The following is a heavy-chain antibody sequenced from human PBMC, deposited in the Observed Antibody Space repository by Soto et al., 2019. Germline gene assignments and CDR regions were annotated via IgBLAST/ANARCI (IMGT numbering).Heavy chain of an antibody. CDR1: GGSFSGYY. D-gene: IGHD2-2*01. Sequence: QVQLQQWGAGLLKPSETLSLTCAVYGGSFSGYYWSWIRQPPGKGLEWIGEINHSGSTNYNPSLKSRVTISVDTSKNQFSLKLSSVTAADTAVYYCARTPVEGYCSSTSCDDFDYWGQGTLVTVSS. V-gene: IGHV4-34*01. CDR3: ARTPVEGYCSSTSCDDFDY. J-gene: IGHJ4*02. CDR2: INHSGST.